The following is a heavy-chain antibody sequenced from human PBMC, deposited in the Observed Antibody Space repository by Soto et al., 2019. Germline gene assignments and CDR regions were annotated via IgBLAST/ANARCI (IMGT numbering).Heavy chain of an antibody. D-gene: IGHD2-2*01. CDR2: IYYSGST. Sequence: SETLSLTCTVSGGSISSYYWSWIRQPPGKGLEWIGYIYYSGSTNYNPSLKSRVTISVDTSKNQFSLKLSSVTAADTAVYYGARPPERHDCSSTSCYLDDRWYFDLWGRGTLVTVSS. J-gene: IGHJ2*01. CDR1: GGSISSYY. CDR3: ARPPERHDCSSTSCYLDDRWYFDL. V-gene: IGHV4-59*08.